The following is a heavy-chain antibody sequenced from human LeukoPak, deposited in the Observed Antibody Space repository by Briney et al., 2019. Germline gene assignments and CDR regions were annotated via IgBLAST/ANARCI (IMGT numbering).Heavy chain of an antibody. Sequence: GGSLRLPCAASGFTFSSYAMSWVRQAPGKGLEWVSAISGSGGSTYYADSVKGRFTISRDNSKNTLYLQMNSLRAEDTAVYYCAKEPAPHYGDYVGFAFDIWGQGTMVTVSS. CDR3: AKEPAPHYGDYVGFAFDI. J-gene: IGHJ3*02. D-gene: IGHD4-17*01. CDR2: ISGSGGST. V-gene: IGHV3-23*01. CDR1: GFTFSSYA.